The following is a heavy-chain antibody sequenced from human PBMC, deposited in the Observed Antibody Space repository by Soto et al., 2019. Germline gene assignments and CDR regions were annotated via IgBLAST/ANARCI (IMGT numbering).Heavy chain of an antibody. D-gene: IGHD3-3*01. V-gene: IGHV3-74*01. CDR3: AKPRLRFLEWLFPNYGMDV. CDR1: GFTFTSHW. CDR2: VNTDGATT. Sequence: EVQLVESGGGLVQPGGSLRLSCAASGFTFTSHWIHWVRQAPGKGLVWVSRVNTDGATTNYADSVTGRFTISRDNAKDMVYLLMNSLRAEDTAVYYCAKPRLRFLEWLFPNYGMDVWGQGTTVTVSS. J-gene: IGHJ6*02.